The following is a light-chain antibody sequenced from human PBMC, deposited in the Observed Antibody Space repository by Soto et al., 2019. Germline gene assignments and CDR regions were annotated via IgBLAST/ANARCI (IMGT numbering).Light chain of an antibody. CDR1: SSNIGAGYD. CDR2: GNN. V-gene: IGLV1-40*01. Sequence: QSVLTQPPSVSGAPGQRVTISCTGSSSNIGAGYDIHWYQHLPGTAPKLLIYGNNNRPSGVPDRFSGSKSGTSASLAITGLQAEDEADHYCQSYDSSLSGYVFGTGTKLTVL. J-gene: IGLJ1*01. CDR3: QSYDSSLSGYV.